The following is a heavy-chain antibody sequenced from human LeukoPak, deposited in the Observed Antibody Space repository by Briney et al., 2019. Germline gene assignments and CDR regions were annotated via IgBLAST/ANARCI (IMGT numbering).Heavy chain of an antibody. Sequence: SQTLSLTCTVSGGSISSGSYYWSWIRQPAGKGLEWIGRIYTSGSTNYNPSLKSRVTISVDTSKNQFSLKLSSVTAADTAVYYCARDRSSWYEECYYGMDVWGQGTTVTVSS. D-gene: IGHD6-13*01. V-gene: IGHV4-61*02. CDR1: GGSISSGSYY. CDR3: ARDRSSWYEECYYGMDV. J-gene: IGHJ6*02. CDR2: IYTSGST.